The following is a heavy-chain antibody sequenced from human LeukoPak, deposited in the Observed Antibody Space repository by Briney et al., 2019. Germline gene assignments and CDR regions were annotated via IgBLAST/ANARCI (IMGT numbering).Heavy chain of an antibody. Sequence: SETLSLTCAVYGGSFSGYYWSWLRQPPGKGLEWIGEINHSGSTNYNPSLKSRVTISVDTSKNQFSLKLSSVTAADTAVYYCARELLFFSRDAFDIGGQGTMFTVSA. CDR2: INHSGST. CDR1: GGSFSGYY. V-gene: IGHV4-34*01. D-gene: IGHD2-2*01. CDR3: ARELLFFSRDAFDI. J-gene: IGHJ3*02.